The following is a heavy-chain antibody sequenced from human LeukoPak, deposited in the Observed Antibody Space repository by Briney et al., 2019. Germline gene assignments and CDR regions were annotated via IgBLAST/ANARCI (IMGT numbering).Heavy chain of an antibody. V-gene: IGHV4-61*01. Sequence: SETLSLTCSVSGGSISSGSYYWSWIRQPPGKGLEWIGYIYYSGSTNYNPSLKSRVTISGDTSKNQFSLKLSSVTAADTAVYYCAKGGYESGDTGGHFGVGYYFDDWGQGTRVTVSS. CDR3: AKGGYESGDTGGHFGVGYYFDD. CDR2: IYYSGST. J-gene: IGHJ4*02. CDR1: GGSISSGSYY. D-gene: IGHD2-8*02.